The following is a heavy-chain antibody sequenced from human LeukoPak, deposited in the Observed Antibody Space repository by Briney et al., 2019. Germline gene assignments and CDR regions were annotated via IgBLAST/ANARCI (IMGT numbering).Heavy chain of an antibody. J-gene: IGHJ4*02. CDR2: ISSNGGST. CDR3: ARGEYCSGGSCYAPLCPDY. V-gene: IGHV3-64*01. CDR1: GFTFSSYA. D-gene: IGHD2-15*01. Sequence: PGGSLRLSCAASGFTFSSYAMHWVRQAPGKGLEYVSAISSNGGSTYYANSVKGRFTISRDNSKNTLYLQMGSLRAEDMAVYYCARGEYCSGGSCYAPLCPDYWGQGTLVTVSS.